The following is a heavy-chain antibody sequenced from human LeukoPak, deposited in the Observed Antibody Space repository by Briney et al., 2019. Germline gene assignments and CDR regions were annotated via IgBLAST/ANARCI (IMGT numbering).Heavy chain of an antibody. CDR2: ISGSGGTT. Sequence: GGSLRLSCAVSGITLSNYGMTWVRQAPGKGLEWVAGISGSGGTTRYADSVKGRFTISRDNPKNTLYLQMNSLRAEDTAVYFCAKRGVVIRVILVGFHKEAYYFDSWGQGALVTVSS. CDR1: GITLSNYG. V-gene: IGHV3-23*01. D-gene: IGHD3-22*01. CDR3: AKRGVVIRVILVGFHKEAYYFDS. J-gene: IGHJ4*02.